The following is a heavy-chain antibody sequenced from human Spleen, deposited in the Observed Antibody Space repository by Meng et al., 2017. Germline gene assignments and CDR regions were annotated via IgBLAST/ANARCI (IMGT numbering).Heavy chain of an antibody. D-gene: IGHD3-10*01. CDR1: GFTFSSYW. J-gene: IGHJ4*02. CDR3: ARAEYGSGRNPDY. V-gene: IGHV3-74*01. CDR2: INDYGRFT. Sequence: GESLKISCAASGFTFSSYWMHWVRQAPGKGLVWVSRINDYGRFTSYADSVKGRFTVSRDNARNTLYLQMNSPRAEDTALYYCARAEYGSGRNPDYWGQGTLVTVSS.